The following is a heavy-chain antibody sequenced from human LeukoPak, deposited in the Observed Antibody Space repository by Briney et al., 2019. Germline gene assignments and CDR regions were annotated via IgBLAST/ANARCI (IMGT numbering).Heavy chain of an antibody. V-gene: IGHV6-1*01. Sequence: SQTLSLTCAISGDSASSNSAAWNWIRQSPSRGLEWLGRTYYRSKWYNDYAVSVKSRITINPDTSKNQFSLQLNSVTPEDTAVYYCAREGRSGSYSYGWFDPWGQGTLVTVSS. CDR2: TYYRSKWYN. CDR1: GDSASSNSAA. CDR3: AREGRSGSYSYGWFDP. D-gene: IGHD1-26*01. J-gene: IGHJ5*02.